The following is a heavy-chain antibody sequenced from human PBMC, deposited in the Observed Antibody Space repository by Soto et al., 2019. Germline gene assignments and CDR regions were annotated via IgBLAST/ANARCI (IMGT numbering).Heavy chain of an antibody. Sequence: QLQLQESGPGLVKPSETLSLTCTVSGGSISSSSYYWGWIRQPPGKGLEWIGSIYYSGSTYYNPALTRRVTISVDTSTNQFSLTLRSVTAADTAVYYCARNTTAISISDHWGQGTLVTVSS. CDR2: IYYSGST. J-gene: IGHJ4*02. D-gene: IGHD4-4*01. CDR1: GGSISSSSYY. CDR3: ARNTTAISISDH. V-gene: IGHV4-39*01.